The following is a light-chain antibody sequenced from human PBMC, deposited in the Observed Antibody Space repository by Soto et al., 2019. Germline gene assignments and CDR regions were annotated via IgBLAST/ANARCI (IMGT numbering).Light chain of an antibody. V-gene: IGKV3-15*01. CDR1: QSVSSN. J-gene: IGKJ1*01. CDR3: QQYDNWPTWT. Sequence: EIVMTQSPATLSVSPGERATLSCRASQSVSSNLGWYQHKPGQAPRLLIYGASTRATGIPARFSGSGSGTEFTLTISSLQSEDFAIYYCQQYDNWPTWTLGQGTKVDIK. CDR2: GAS.